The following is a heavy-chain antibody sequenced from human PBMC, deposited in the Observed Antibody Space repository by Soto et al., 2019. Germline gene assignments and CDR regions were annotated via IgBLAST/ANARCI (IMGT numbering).Heavy chain of an antibody. V-gene: IGHV4-39*01. CDR3: ARNRGSWASYYYYYYGMDV. CDR2: LYYSGST. J-gene: IGHJ6*02. Sequence: SDTLSLTCTVSGGSIISSNYCRGLIRQPPGKGLEWIGSLYYSGSTYYNPSLKSRVTTSVDTSKNQFSLKLSSVTAADTAVYYCARNRGSWASYYYYYYGMDVWGQGTTVTVSS. D-gene: IGHD6-13*01. CDR1: GGSIISSNYC.